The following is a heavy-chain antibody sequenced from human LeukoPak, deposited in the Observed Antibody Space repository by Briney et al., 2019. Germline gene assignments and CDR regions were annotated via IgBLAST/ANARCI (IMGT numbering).Heavy chain of an antibody. CDR1: GFTVSGTY. Sequence: GGSLRLSYAASGFTVSGTYMTWVRQAPGKGLEWVSMIYTGGTTYYADSVKGRFTISRDNSKNTLYPQMNSMRAEDTAVYYCGKGGHDVIPNYPQENWYFDLWGRGTLVTVSS. J-gene: IGHJ2*01. D-gene: IGHD3-22*01. V-gene: IGHV3-53*01. CDR3: GKGGHDVIPNYPQENWYFDL. CDR2: IYTGGTT.